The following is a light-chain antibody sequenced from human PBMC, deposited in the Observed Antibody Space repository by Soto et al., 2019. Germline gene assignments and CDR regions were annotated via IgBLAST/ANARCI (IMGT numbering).Light chain of an antibody. CDR2: GAS. V-gene: IGKV3-15*01. CDR3: QQYDNWPPVT. J-gene: IGKJ1*01. CDR1: QSVSSN. Sequence: EIVMTQSPATLSVSPGERATLSCRGSQSVSSNLAWFQQRPGQAPRLLIYGASTRATGVPARFSGSGSGTEFTLTISSLQSEDFAVYLCQQYDNWPPVTFGQGTKVEIK.